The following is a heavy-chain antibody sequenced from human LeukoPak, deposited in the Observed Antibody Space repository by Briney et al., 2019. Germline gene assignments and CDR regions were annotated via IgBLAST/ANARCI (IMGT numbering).Heavy chain of an antibody. D-gene: IGHD4-11*01. CDR2: IYYSGST. CDR1: GGSVSSGGYY. J-gene: IGHJ4*02. Sequence: TLSLTCTVSGGSVSSGGYYWSWIRQHPGKGLEWIGYIYYSGSTYYNPSLKSRVTISVDTSKNQFSLKLSSVTAADTAVYYCARGNYSNRNFDYWGQGTLVTVSS. V-gene: IGHV4-31*03. CDR3: ARGNYSNRNFDY.